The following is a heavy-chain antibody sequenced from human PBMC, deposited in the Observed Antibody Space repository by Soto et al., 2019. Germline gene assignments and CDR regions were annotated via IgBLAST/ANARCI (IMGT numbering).Heavy chain of an antibody. D-gene: IGHD6-6*01. Sequence: QVQLVQSGAEVKKPGSSVKVSCKASGGTFSSYTISWVRQAPGQGLEWMGRIIPILGIANYAQKFQGRVKITADKATSTAYMELSSLRSEDTAEYYCARGIYSSSPYDSWGHGPLETVSS. V-gene: IGHV1-69*02. CDR3: ARGIYSSSPYDS. CDR1: GGTFSSYT. CDR2: IIPILGIA. J-gene: IGHJ5*01.